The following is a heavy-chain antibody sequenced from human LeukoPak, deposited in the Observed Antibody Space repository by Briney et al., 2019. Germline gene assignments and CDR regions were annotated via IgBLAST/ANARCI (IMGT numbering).Heavy chain of an antibody. J-gene: IGHJ4*02. V-gene: IGHV3-30*04. CDR1: GFTFSSYA. CDR2: ISYDGSNK. CDR3: AREGIAAAAGDY. D-gene: IGHD6-13*01. Sequence: PGGSLRLSCAASGFTFSSYAMHWVRQAPGKGLEWVAVISYDGSNKYYADSVKGRFTISRDNSKNTLYLQMNSLRAEDTAVYYCAREGIAAAAGDYWGQGTLVTVSS.